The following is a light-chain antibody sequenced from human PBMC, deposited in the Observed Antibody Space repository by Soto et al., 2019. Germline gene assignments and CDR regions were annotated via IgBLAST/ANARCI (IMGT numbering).Light chain of an antibody. Sequence: DIQMTQSPSFVCASVGDRVTITCRASQGISSWLAWYQHKPGRAPKLLIHAASSLESGVPSRFSCSGSGTDFTLTISSLQPEDFATYYCQQTTSFPLTFGGGTKVEIK. CDR2: AAS. CDR3: QQTTSFPLT. CDR1: QGISSW. V-gene: IGKV1-12*01. J-gene: IGKJ4*01.